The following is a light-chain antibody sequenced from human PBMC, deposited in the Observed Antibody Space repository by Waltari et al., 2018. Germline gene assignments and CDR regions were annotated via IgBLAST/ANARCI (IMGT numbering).Light chain of an antibody. J-gene: IGKJ5*01. CDR2: GAS. CDR1: QSVSFN. V-gene: IGKV3-15*01. CDR3: QQYNNWLAD. Sequence: EIVMTQSPATLYVSPGEGATLSCRASQSVSFNLAWYQQKPGQAPRLLIYGASTRATGTPARFSGSGSGTEFTLTISSLQSEDFAVYYCQQYNNWLADFGQGTRLEIK.